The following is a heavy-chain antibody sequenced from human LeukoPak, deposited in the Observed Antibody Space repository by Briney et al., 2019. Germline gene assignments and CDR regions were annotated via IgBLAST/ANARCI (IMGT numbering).Heavy chain of an antibody. V-gene: IGHV1-69*04. Sequence: SVKVSCKASGGTFSSYAISWARQAPGQGLEWMGRIIPILGIANYAQKFEGRVTITADKSKSTAYMERSSLRCEDTGVYCCAGTSVSGYATTWVLAYWGQGTLVTVSS. J-gene: IGHJ4*02. CDR1: GGTFSSYA. CDR3: AGTSVSGYATTWVLAY. D-gene: IGHD6-25*01. CDR2: IIPILGIA.